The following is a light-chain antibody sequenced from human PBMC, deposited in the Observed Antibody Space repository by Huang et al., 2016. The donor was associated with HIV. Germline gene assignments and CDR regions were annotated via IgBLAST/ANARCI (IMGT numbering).Light chain of an antibody. Sequence: EIVMTQSPATLSVSPGERATLSCRASQSVSNNLAWYQQKHGQAPRLLIYGASTRVTGVPARFSGSGSGTEFTLTISSLQSEDFAVYYCQQYDNGPIAFGQGTRLE. CDR3: QQYDNGPIA. V-gene: IGKV3-15*01. CDR1: QSVSNN. J-gene: IGKJ5*01. CDR2: GAS.